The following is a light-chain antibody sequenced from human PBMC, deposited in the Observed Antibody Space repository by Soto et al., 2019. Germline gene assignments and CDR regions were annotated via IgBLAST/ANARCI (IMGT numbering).Light chain of an antibody. J-gene: IGLJ3*02. V-gene: IGLV2-14*01. CDR2: EVS. Sequence: QSALTQPASVSGSPGQSIAISCTGTTSDVGGYNYVSWYQQHPGKAPKLLLSEVSNRPSGVSDRFSGSKSGNTASLTISGLQTQDEADYFCASWDDSLFGWVFGGGTKLTVL. CDR1: TSDVGGYNY. CDR3: ASWDDSLFGWV.